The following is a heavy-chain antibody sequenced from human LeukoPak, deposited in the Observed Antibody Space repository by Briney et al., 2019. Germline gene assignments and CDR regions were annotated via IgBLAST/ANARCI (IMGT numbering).Heavy chain of an antibody. Sequence: KPSETLSLTCTVSGGSISSYYWSWIRQPAGKGLEWIGRIYTSGTTHYNPSLKSRVTISVDTSKNQFSLKLSSVTAADTAVYYCARLPYYYGSGSYEQWFDPWGQGTLVTVSS. CDR3: ARLPYYYGSGSYEQWFDP. D-gene: IGHD3-10*01. V-gene: IGHV4-4*07. CDR1: GGSISSYY. CDR2: IYTSGTT. J-gene: IGHJ5*02.